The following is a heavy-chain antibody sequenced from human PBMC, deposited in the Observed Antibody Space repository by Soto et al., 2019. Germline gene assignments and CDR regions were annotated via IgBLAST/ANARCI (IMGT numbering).Heavy chain of an antibody. CDR2: IYYTGST. V-gene: IGHV4-39*01. Sequence: SETLSLTCTVSGGSISRSNYYWGWIRQPPGKGLEWIGGIYYTGSTYYNPSLRSRVTISVDASENQFSLKVNSMTAADTAVYYCSRLWFAEFARPNWFDPWGQGALVTVSS. D-gene: IGHD3-10*01. J-gene: IGHJ5*02. CDR1: GGSISRSNYY. CDR3: SRLWFAEFARPNWFDP.